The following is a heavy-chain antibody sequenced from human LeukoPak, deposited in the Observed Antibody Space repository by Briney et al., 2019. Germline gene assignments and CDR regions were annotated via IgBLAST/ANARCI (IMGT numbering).Heavy chain of an antibody. D-gene: IGHD2/OR15-2a*01. CDR1: GFIFSNYA. Sequence: GGSLRLSCAASGFIFSNYAMNWVRQAPGKGLERVSVISDSGGSTYYADSVKGRFTIPRDNSKNMLYLQMNSLRAEDTAVYLCVRSAVIPDNWFDPWGQGTLVTVSS. CDR3: VRSAVIPDNWFDP. V-gene: IGHV3-23*01. CDR2: ISDSGGST. J-gene: IGHJ5*02.